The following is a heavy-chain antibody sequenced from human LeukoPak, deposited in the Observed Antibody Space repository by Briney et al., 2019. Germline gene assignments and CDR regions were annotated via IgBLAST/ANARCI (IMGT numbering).Heavy chain of an antibody. Sequence: PGGSLRLSCATSGFTFTNYAMTWVRRAPGKGLEWVSTISGSAENTYYADSVKGRFTISRDNSKNTLYLQMNSLRAEDTAIYYCARAPRKFRGIIVTPLYYFDYWGQGALVTVSS. CDR1: GFTFTNYA. D-gene: IGHD3-10*01. CDR2: ISGSAENT. J-gene: IGHJ4*02. V-gene: IGHV3-23*01. CDR3: ARAPRKFRGIIVTPLYYFDY.